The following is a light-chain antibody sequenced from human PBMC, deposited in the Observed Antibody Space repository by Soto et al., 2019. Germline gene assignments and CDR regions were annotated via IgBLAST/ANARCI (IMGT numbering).Light chain of an antibody. J-gene: IGLJ2*01. CDR1: SSDVGGYNY. V-gene: IGLV2-8*01. Sequence: QSALTQPPSASGSPGQSVTISCTGTSSDVGGYNYVSWYQQHPGKAPKLMIYEVSKRPSGVPDRFSGSKSGNTASLTVSGIQAEDEADYYCSSYAGSNNFVVFGGGTKLT. CDR2: EVS. CDR3: SSYAGSNNFVV.